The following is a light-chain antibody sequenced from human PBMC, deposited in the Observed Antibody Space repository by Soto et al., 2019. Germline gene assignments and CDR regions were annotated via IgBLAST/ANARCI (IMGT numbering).Light chain of an antibody. J-gene: IGKJ4*01. CDR2: AAS. CDR3: QKCKVAPFT. V-gene: IGKV1-27*01. Sequence: ILMTQSPSSLSAFVGDRVTITCRASQDIGNFLAWYQQKPGKVPKLLIYAASTLQSGVPSRFSGSGSRTDFTLTISSLQPEDVATYYCQKCKVAPFTFGGGTKVEIK. CDR1: QDIGNF.